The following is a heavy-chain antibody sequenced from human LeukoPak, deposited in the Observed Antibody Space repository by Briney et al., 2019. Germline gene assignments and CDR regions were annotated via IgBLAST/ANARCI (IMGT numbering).Heavy chain of an antibody. J-gene: IGHJ4*02. CDR1: GGTFISYA. Sequence: ASVKVSCKASGGTFISYAISWVRQAPGQGLEWMGGIIPIFGTANYAQKFQGRVTITADESTSTAYMELSSLRSEDTAVYYCASLGGYSNYVFDYWGQGTLVTVSS. CDR3: ASLGGYSNYVFDY. CDR2: IIPIFGTA. D-gene: IGHD4-11*01. V-gene: IGHV1-69*13.